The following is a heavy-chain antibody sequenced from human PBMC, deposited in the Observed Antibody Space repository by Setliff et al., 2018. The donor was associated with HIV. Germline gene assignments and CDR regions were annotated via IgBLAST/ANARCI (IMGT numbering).Heavy chain of an antibody. J-gene: IGHJ5*02. V-gene: IGHV4-30-2*01. D-gene: IGHD3-10*01. CDR2: IYHSGST. Sequence: PSETLSLTCAVSGGSISSGGYSWNWIRQPPGKGLEWIGYIYHSGSTFYNPSLKSRVTISVGRSKNQFSLKLTSVTAADTALYCARGGGVYNWFDPWGQGTLVTVSS. CDR1: GGSISSGGYS. CDR3: ARGGGVYNWFDP.